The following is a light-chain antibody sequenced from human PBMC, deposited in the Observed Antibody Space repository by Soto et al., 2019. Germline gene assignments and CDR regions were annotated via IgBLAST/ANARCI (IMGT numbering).Light chain of an antibody. Sequence: EIGMTQSPATLSVSPGERATLSCRASQSININLAWYQQKPGQAPRLLIYGASTRATGLPARFSGSGSGTEFTLIISSLQSEDSAVYYCQQYNNWPPWTFGQGTKVEIK. CDR3: QQYNNWPPWT. J-gene: IGKJ1*01. CDR1: QSININ. V-gene: IGKV3-15*01. CDR2: GAS.